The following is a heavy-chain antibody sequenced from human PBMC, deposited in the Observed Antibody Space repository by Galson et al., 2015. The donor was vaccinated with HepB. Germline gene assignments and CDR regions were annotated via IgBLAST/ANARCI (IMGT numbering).Heavy chain of an antibody. CDR1: GGSISSYY. J-gene: IGHJ6*02. Sequence: ETLLLTCTVSGGSISSYYWSWIRQPPGEGLGWIGHICYSGSTNYNPSLKSRVTISVDTSKNQFSLKLSSATAADTAVYYCARDYGSGSRMDVWGQGTTVTVSS. CDR2: ICYSGST. V-gene: IGHV4-59*12. CDR3: ARDYGSGSRMDV. D-gene: IGHD3-10*01.